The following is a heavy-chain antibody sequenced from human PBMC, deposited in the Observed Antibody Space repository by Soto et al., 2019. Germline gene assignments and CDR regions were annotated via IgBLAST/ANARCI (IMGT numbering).Heavy chain of an antibody. Sequence: QVQLVQSGAEVKKPGSSVKVSCKASGGTFSSYAISWVRQAPGQGLEWMGGIIPIFGTANYAQKFQGRVTITADESTSTAYMELSSLRSEDTAVYYCARDSAYYYDSSGYREGAFDIWGQGTMVTVSS. CDR3: ARDSAYYYDSSGYREGAFDI. CDR2: IIPIFGTA. J-gene: IGHJ3*02. V-gene: IGHV1-69*01. CDR1: GGTFSSYA. D-gene: IGHD3-22*01.